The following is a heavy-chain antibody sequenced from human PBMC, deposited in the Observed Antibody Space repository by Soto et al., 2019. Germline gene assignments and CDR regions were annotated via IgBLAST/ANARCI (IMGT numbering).Heavy chain of an antibody. CDR3: ARWTYYYGMDV. CDR2: INAGNGNT. J-gene: IGHJ6*02. V-gene: IGHV1-3*01. Sequence: GDSVNVSCKASGYTFTSYAMHWVRQAPGQRLEWMGWINAGNGNTKYSQKFQGRVTITRDTSASTAYMELSSLRSEDTAVYYCARWTYYYGMDVWGQGTTITVSS. CDR1: GYTFTSYA.